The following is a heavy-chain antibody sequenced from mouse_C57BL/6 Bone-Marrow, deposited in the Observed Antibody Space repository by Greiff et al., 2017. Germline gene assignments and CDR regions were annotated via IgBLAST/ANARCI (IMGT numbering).Heavy chain of an antibody. Sequence: VQLQQSGPGLVQPSQSLSITCTVSGSSLTSYGVHWVRQSPGKGLEWLGVRWRGGSTDCNAAFMSRLSITQDNSKSQVFFKMNSLQADDTAIYYCAKNWVTTVVANYYAMDYWGQGSSVTVSS. D-gene: IGHD1-1*01. J-gene: IGHJ4*01. V-gene: IGHV2-5*01. CDR3: AKNWVTTVVANYYAMDY. CDR1: GSSLTSYG. CDR2: RWRGGST.